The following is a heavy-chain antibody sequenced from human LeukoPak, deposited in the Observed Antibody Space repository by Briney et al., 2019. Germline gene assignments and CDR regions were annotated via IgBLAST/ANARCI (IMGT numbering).Heavy chain of an antibody. CDR1: GFTFSSYG. D-gene: IGHD2-15*01. CDR2: ISYDGSNK. Sequence: GGSLRLSCAASGFTFSSYGMHWVRQAPGKGLEWVAVISYDGSNKYYADSVKGRFTISRDNSKNTLYLQMNSLRAEDTAVYYCAKARCSGGSCYYYYGMDVWGKGTTVTASS. CDR3: AKARCSGGSCYYYYGMDV. V-gene: IGHV3-30*18. J-gene: IGHJ6*04.